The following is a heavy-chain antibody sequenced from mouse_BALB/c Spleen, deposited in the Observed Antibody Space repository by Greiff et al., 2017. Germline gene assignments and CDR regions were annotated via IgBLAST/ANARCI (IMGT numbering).Heavy chain of an antibody. V-gene: IGHV1-14*01. J-gene: IGHJ4*01. Sequence: VQLKESGPELVKPGASVKMSCKASGYTFTSYVMHWVKQKPGQGLEWIGYINPYNDGTKYNEKIKGKATLTSDKSSSTDYMELSSLTSEDSAVYYCARSTMITTGYAMDYWGQGTSVTVSS. CDR3: ARSTMITTGYAMDY. CDR1: GYTFTSYV. D-gene: IGHD2-4*01. CDR2: INPYNDGT.